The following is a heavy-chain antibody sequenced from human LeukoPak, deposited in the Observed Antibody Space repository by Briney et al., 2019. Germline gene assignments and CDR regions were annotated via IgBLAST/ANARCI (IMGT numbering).Heavy chain of an antibody. CDR2: IYHSGST. D-gene: IGHD6-19*01. J-gene: IGHJ2*01. CDR1: NYSIRSGYY. CDR3: ARDRNGWSYWYFDL. Sequence: SETLSLTCTVSNYSIRSGYYWGWLRQPPGKGLEWIGSIYHSGSTYYNPSLKSRVAISVDTSKNQFSLKLSSVTAADTAVYYCARDRNGWSYWYFDLWGRGTLVTVSS. V-gene: IGHV4-38-2*02.